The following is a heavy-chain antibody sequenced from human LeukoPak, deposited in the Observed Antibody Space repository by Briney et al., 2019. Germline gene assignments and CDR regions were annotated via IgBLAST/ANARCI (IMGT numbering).Heavy chain of an antibody. D-gene: IGHD2-2*01. CDR2: INHSVST. V-gene: IGHV4-34*01. CDR1: GGSFSGYY. J-gene: IGHJ6*03. CDR3: ARGGVGYCSSTSCYYYYYMDV. Sequence: SETLSLTCAVYGGSFSGYYWSWIRQPPGKGLEWIGEINHSVSTNYNPSLKSRVTISVDTSKNQFSLKLSSVSAEDTAVYYCARGGVGYCSSTSCYYYYYMDVWGKGTTVTVSS.